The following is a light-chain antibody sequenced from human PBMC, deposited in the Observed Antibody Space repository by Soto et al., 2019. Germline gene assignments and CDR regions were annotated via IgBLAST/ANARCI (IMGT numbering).Light chain of an antibody. CDR2: AAS. CDR1: QGISSY. V-gene: IGKV1-8*01. Sequence: AIRMTQSPSSLSASTGDRVTITCRASQGISSYLAWYQQKPGKAPKLLIYAASTLQSGVPSRFSDSGSGTDFTLTISCLQSEDFATYSCQQYYSYPLTFGPGTKVDIK. J-gene: IGKJ3*01. CDR3: QQYYSYPLT.